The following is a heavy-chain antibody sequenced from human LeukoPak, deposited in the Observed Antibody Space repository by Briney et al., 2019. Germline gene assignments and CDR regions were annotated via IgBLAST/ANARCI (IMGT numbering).Heavy chain of an antibody. Sequence: GGSLRLSCAASGFTLSTCGMHWVRQAPGKGLEWVAMISHDGNSKQYADFAKGRFTISRDNSKNTLYLEMNSLRTEDKAVYHCAKDLYDNCWYNYFHPWGQGALVTVSS. CDR1: GFTLSTCG. V-gene: IGHV3-30*18. D-gene: IGHD5-24*01. CDR2: ISHDGNSK. CDR3: AKDLYDNCWYNYFHP. J-gene: IGHJ5*02.